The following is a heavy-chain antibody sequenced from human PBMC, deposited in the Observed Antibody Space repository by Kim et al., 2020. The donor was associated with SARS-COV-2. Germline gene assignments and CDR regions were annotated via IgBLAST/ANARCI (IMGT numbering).Heavy chain of an antibody. V-gene: IGHV3-33*06. D-gene: IGHD2-21*02. CDR3: AKARGPYCGGDCPFDY. CDR2: IWYDGSNK. J-gene: IGHJ4*02. Sequence: GGSLRLSCAASGFTFSSYGMHWVRQAPGKGLEWVAVIWYDGSNKYYADSVKGRFTISRDNSKNTLYLQMNSLRAEDTAVYYCAKARGPYCGGDCPFDYWGQGTLVTVSS. CDR1: GFTFSSYG.